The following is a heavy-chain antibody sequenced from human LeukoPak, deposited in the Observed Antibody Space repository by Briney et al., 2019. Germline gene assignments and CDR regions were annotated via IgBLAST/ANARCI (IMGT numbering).Heavy chain of an antibody. CDR3: GQKAIWGVIGPGGGGFDY. CDR2: IYWNDDK. V-gene: IGHV2-5*01. CDR1: GFSLSTSGVG. J-gene: IGHJ4*02. D-gene: IGHD2-21*01. Sequence: SGPTLVNPTQTLTLTCTFSGFSLSTSGVGVGWIRQPPGKALEWLALIYWNDDKRYSPSLKSRLTITKDTSKNQVVLTMTNMEPLEKATIFWGQKAIWGVIGPGGGGFDYWGQGTLVTVSS.